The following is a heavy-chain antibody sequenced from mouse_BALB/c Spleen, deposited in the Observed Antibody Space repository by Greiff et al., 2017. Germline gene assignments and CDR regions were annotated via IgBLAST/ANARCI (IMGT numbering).Heavy chain of an antibody. D-gene: IGHD2-12*01. J-gene: IGHJ4*01. V-gene: IGHV1-20*02. Sequence: EVQLQQSGPERVKPGASVKISCKASGYSFTGYFMNWVMQSHGKSLEWIGRINPYNGDTFYNQKFKGKATLTVDKSSSTAHMELRSLASEDSAVYYCARGGLRRDYYAMDYWGQGTSVTVSS. CDR2: INPYNGDT. CDR3: ARGGLRRDYYAMDY. CDR1: GYSFTGYF.